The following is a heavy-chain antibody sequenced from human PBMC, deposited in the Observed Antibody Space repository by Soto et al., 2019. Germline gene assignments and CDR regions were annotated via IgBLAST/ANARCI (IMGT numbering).Heavy chain of an antibody. CDR3: AAGISGEDYYCMDA. CDR1: GFTFTSSA. J-gene: IGHJ6*03. D-gene: IGHD1-1*01. Sequence: SVKVSCKASGFTFTSSAMHWVRQARGQRLEWIGWIVVGSGNTNYAQKFQERVTITRDMSTSTAYMELSSLRSEDTAVYYCAAGISGEDYYCMDAWGKGTTVTVS. V-gene: IGHV1-58*02. CDR2: IVVGSGNT.